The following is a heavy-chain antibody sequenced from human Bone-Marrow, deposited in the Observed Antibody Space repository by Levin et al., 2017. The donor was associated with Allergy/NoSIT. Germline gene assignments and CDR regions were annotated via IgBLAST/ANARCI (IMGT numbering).Heavy chain of an antibody. CDR1: GFTFDDYA. D-gene: IGHD3-22*01. J-gene: IGHJ3*02. CDR3: AKEIGSYYYDSSGYSGGFDI. CDR2: ISWNSSSI. V-gene: IGHV3-9*01. Sequence: SLKISCAASGFTFDDYAMHWVRQAPGKGLEWVSGISWNSSSIGYADSVKGRFTISRDNAKNSLYLQMNSLRAEDTALYYCAKEIGSYYYDSSGYSGGFDIWGQGTMVTVSS.